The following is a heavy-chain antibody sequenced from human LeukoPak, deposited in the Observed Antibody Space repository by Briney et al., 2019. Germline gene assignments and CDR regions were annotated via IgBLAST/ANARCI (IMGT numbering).Heavy chain of an antibody. CDR1: GGFISTYY. CDR3: ARDQDLGYCSGTSCQGGYAFDI. D-gene: IGHD2-2*01. Sequence: SETLSLTCTVSGGFISTYYWSWIRQPPGKGLEWLGYIYYSGSTNYNPSLTSRLTISVDMSKNQFSLKLGSVTAADTAVYYRARDQDLGYCSGTSCQGGYAFDIWGQGTLVTVSS. CDR2: IYYSGST. J-gene: IGHJ3*02. V-gene: IGHV4-59*01.